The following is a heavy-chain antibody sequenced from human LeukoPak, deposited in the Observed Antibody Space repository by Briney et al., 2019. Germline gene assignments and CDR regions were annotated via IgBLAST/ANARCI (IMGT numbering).Heavy chain of an antibody. V-gene: IGHV3-53*01. CDR1: GFTVSSNY. CDR3: ARDLFH. CDR2: INSGGST. Sequence: PGGSLRLSCAASGFTVSSNYMSWVRQPPGKGLEWVSVINSGGSTNYADSVKGRFTISRDNSKNTLYLQVSSLRAEDTAVYYCARDLFHWGQGTLVTVSS. D-gene: IGHD2-21*01. J-gene: IGHJ4*02.